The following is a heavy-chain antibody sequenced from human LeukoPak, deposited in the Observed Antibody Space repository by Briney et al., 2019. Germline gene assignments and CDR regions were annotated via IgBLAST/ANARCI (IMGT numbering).Heavy chain of an antibody. CDR3: ARHVVAVGFDY. CDR2: ISSSGSTI. J-gene: IGHJ4*02. CDR1: GGSFSDYY. D-gene: IGHD3-22*01. Sequence: LSLTCAVYGGSFSDYYWSWIRQPPGKGLEWVSYISSSGSTIYYAYSVKGRCTISRDNAKNSLYLQMNSLRAEDTAVYYCARHVVAVGFDYWGQGTLVTVSS. V-gene: IGHV3-11*04.